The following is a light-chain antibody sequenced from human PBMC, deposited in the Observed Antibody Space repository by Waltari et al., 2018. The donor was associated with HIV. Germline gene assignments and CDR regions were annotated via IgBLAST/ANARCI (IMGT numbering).Light chain of an antibody. CDR2: YKN. Sequence: SSELTQAPAVSVALGQTVRITCQGDSLRSSYASWHQQKPGQAPRLVIYYKNNRPSGIPARFSGSTAGNTASLTITGAQAEDEADYYCLCRVSGSGLGVFGGGTKLTVL. CDR3: LCRVSGSGLGV. J-gene: IGLJ2*01. CDR1: SLRSSY. V-gene: IGLV3-19*01.